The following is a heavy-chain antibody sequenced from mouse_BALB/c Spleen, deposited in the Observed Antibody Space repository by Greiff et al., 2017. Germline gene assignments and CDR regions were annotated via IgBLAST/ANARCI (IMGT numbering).Heavy chain of an antibody. CDR3: ARGWDYDVDFDY. V-gene: IGHV1-9*01. Sequence: QVQLKQSGAELMKPGASVKISCKATGYTFSSYWIEWVKQRPGHGLEWIGEILPGSGSTNYNEKFKGKATFTADTSSNTAYMQLSSLTSEDSAVYYCARGWDYDVDFDYWGQGTTLTVSS. CDR1: GYTFSSYW. J-gene: IGHJ2*01. CDR2: ILPGSGST. D-gene: IGHD2-4*01.